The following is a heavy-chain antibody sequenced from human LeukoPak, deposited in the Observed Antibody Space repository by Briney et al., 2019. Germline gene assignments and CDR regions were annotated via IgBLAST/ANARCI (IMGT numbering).Heavy chain of an antibody. J-gene: IGHJ4*02. D-gene: IGHD1-26*01. CDR2: ISYDGSNK. V-gene: IGHV3-30*04. Sequence: HPGGSLRLSCAASGFTFSSYAMHWVRQAPGKGLEWVAVISYDGSNKYYADSVKGRFTISRDNAKNSLYLQMNSLRAEDTAVYYCARGIVGATDYWGQGTLVTVSS. CDR1: GFTFSSYA. CDR3: ARGIVGATDY.